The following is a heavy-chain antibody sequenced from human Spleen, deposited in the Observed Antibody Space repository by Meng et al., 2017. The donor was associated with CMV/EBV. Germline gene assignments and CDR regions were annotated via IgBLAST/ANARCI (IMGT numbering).Heavy chain of an antibody. D-gene: IGHD6-6*01. CDR2: IFSNDEK. CDR3: ARISSFYYYYGMDV. Sequence: GPTLVKPTATLTPTCTVSGFSLSNARMGVSWIRQPPGKALEWLANIFSNDEKSYSTSLKSRLTISKDTSKSQVVLTMTNMDPVDTATYYCARISSFYYYYGMDVWGQGTTVTVSS. V-gene: IGHV2-26*01. J-gene: IGHJ6*02. CDR1: GFSLSNARMG.